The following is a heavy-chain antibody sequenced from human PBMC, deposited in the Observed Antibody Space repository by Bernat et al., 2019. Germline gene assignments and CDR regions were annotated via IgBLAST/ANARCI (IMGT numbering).Heavy chain of an antibody. CDR2: IKSKTDGGTT. Sequence: EGHLVESGGGLVKPGGSLTLSCAASGFTFNNAWMSWVRQAPGKGLEWVGRIKSKTDGGTTDYAAPVRGRFTISRDDSKNTLYLQMNSLRTEDTAVYYCPTAYDILTGYYHYWGQGTLVTVSS. CDR3: PTAYDILTGYYHY. V-gene: IGHV3-15*01. CDR1: GFTFNNAW. J-gene: IGHJ4*02. D-gene: IGHD3-9*01.